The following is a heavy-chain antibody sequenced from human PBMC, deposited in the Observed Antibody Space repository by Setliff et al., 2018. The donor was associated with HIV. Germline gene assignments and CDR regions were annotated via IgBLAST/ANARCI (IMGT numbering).Heavy chain of an antibody. J-gene: IGHJ4*02. D-gene: IGHD3-3*01. CDR1: GYSFLSYD. V-gene: IGHV1-8*01. CDR2: MNPDTGYT. CDR3: ARYNFWSGYESDY. Sequence: ASVKVSCKASGYSFLSYDISWVRQATGQGLEWMGWMNPDTGYTGFAQKFQGRVTMTTDTSARTGYMELRNLRSDDTAVYYCARYNFWSGYESDYWGQGTLVTVSS.